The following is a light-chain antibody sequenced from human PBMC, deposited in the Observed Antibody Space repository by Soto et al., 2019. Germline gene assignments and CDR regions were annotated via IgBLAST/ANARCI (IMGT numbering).Light chain of an antibody. CDR1: QSISAT. Sequence: EIVMTQSPATLSVSPGGRATLSCRASQSISATLAWYQQKPGQAPRLLIHGASTGAPGFPASFSGSGSGTDFTLTISSLQSEDFAGYYVLRYSNWPWTVGQGTKGELK. CDR3: LRYSNWPWT. V-gene: IGKV3-15*01. J-gene: IGKJ1*01. CDR2: GAS.